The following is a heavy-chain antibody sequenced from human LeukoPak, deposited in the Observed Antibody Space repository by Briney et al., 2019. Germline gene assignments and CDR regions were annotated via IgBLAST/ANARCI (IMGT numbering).Heavy chain of an antibody. D-gene: IGHD6-6*01. J-gene: IGHJ4*02. CDR1: GFTFTNYW. CDR2: IKQDGSEK. Sequence: GESLRLSCAASGFTFTNYWMTWVRQAPGKGLEWVANIKQDGSEKYYVDSVKGRFTISRDNAKNSLYLQMNSLRAEDTAVYYCARDYSSSFDYWGQGTLVTVSS. CDR3: ARDYSSSFDY. V-gene: IGHV3-7*01.